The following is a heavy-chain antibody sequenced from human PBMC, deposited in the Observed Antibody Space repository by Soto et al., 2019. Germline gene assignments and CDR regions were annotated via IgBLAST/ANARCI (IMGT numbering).Heavy chain of an antibody. CDR2: VSANGDIT. J-gene: IGHJ6*02. Sequence: EVQVLESGGDLVQPGGSLRLSCAASGFTFSDYAMTWVRQAPGKGLDWVSSVSANGDITYYADSVKGRFTISRDNSNNTLLLQMNRLRAEDTALFYCARGDRGGSGSPASYYFSGLDVWGQGTTVTVSS. V-gene: IGHV3-23*01. CDR3: ARGDRGGSGSPASYYFSGLDV. CDR1: GFTFSDYA. D-gene: IGHD3-10*01.